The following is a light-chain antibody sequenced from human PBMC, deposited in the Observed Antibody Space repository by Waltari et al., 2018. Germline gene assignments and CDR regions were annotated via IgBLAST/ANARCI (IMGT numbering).Light chain of an antibody. Sequence: DIQMTQSPPSLSASVGDRVTITCRATQSISTSLNWYQQKPGKAPSLLIYGASSLERGVPSRFSGSGSGTDFTITISSLHPEDFATYYCQQSYTTPFTFGPGTKVDLK. CDR2: GAS. J-gene: IGKJ3*01. CDR3: QQSYTTPFT. CDR1: QSISTS. V-gene: IGKV1-39*01.